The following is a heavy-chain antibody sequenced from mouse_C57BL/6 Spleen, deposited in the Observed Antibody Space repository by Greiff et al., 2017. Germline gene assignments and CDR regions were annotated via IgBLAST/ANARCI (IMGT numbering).Heavy chain of an antibody. J-gene: IGHJ4*01. CDR2: IDPETGGT. Sequence: QVHVKQSGAELVRPGASVTLSCKASGYTFTDYEMHWVKQTPVHGLEWIGAIDPETGGTAYNQKFKGKAILTADKSSSTAYMELRSLTSEDSAVYYCTRTGDYESMDYWGQGTSVTVSS. CDR1: GYTFTDYE. D-gene: IGHD2-4*01. CDR3: TRTGDYESMDY. V-gene: IGHV1-15*01.